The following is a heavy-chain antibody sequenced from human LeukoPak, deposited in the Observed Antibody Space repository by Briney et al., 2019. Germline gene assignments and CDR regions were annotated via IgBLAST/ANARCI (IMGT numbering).Heavy chain of an antibody. CDR1: GFTFSSYS. CDR2: ISSSSSTI. D-gene: IGHD6-19*01. Sequence: GGSLRPSCAASGFTFSSYSMNWVRQAPGKGLEWVSYISSSSSTIYYADSVKGRFTISRDNAKNSLYLQMNSLRAEDTAVYYCARVRKVAVADLGYWGQGTLVTVSS. CDR3: ARVRKVAVADLGY. V-gene: IGHV3-48*01. J-gene: IGHJ4*02.